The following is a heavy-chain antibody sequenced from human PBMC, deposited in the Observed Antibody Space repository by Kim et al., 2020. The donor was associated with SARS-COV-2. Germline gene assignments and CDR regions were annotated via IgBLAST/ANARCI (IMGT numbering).Heavy chain of an antibody. V-gene: IGHV1-18*01. J-gene: IGHJ5*02. Sequence: THYAQTFQGRVTMTTDTSTSTAYMELRSLRSDDTAVYYCARRGSNRWFDPWGQGTLVTVSS. CDR2: T. D-gene: IGHD3-16*01. CDR3: ARRGSNRWFDP.